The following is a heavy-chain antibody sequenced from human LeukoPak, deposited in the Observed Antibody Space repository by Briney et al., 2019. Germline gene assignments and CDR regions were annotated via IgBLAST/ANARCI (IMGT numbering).Heavy chain of an antibody. Sequence: SETLSLTCTVSGGSISSSSYYWGWIRQPPGKGLEWIGSIYYSGSTYYNPSLKSRVTISVDTSKNQFSLKLSSVTAADMAVYYCAEGIEGDYYDSSGYFDYWGQGTLVTVSS. CDR2: IYYSGST. CDR3: AEGIEGDYYDSSGYFDY. D-gene: IGHD3-22*01. V-gene: IGHV4-39*01. CDR1: GGSISSSSYY. J-gene: IGHJ4*02.